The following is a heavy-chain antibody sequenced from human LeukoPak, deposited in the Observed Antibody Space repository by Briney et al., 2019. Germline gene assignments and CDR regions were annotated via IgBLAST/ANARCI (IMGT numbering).Heavy chain of an antibody. V-gene: IGHV4-4*09. CDR3: VRPGQSSWWVYFNY. J-gene: IGHJ4*02. CDR2: IHLSGST. Sequence: SETLSLTCTVSGGSSSSYYWTWIRQPPGKGLEWIGYIHLSGSTNYNPSLKSRVTMSVDTSKNQFSLRLTSVTAADTAVYYCVRPGQSSWWVYFNYWGQGTVVTVSS. D-gene: IGHD2-15*01. CDR1: GGSSSSYY.